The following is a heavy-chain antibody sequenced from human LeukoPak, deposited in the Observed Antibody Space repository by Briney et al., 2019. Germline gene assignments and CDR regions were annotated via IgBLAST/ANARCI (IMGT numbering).Heavy chain of an antibody. CDR2: IYYSGST. CDR1: GGSISGYY. D-gene: IGHD2-15*01. V-gene: IGHV4-59*01. CDR3: ARTPAPGGYYYGMDV. J-gene: IGHJ6*02. Sequence: PSETLSLTCTVSGGSISGYYWSWIRQPPGKGLEWIGYIYYSGSTNYNPSLKSRVTISVDTSKNQFSLKLSSVTAADTAVYYCARTPAPGGYYYGMDVWGQGTTVTVSS.